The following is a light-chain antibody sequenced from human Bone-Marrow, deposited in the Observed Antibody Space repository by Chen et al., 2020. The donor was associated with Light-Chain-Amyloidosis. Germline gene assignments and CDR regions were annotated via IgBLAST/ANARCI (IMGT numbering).Light chain of an antibody. CDR2: DES. CDR3: QVWDRSSDRPV. CDR1: NIGSTS. J-gene: IGLJ3*02. V-gene: IGLV3-21*02. Sequence: SYVLTQPSSVSVAPGQTATIACGGNNIGSTSVHWYQQTPGQAPLLVVYDESDRPSGIPERLSGSNSGNTATLTNSRVESGDEADYYCQVWDRSSDRPVFGGGTKLTVL.